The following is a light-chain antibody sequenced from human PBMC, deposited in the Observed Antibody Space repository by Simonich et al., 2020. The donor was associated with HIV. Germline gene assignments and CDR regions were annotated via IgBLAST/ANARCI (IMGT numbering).Light chain of an antibody. CDR2: DVT. CDR3: SSYTSSSNVV. Sequence: QSALTQPASVSGSPGQSITISCTGTSSDVGDYKSVSWYQQLPGKAPKLMIYDVTKRPSGVSNRFSGSKAGNTASLTISGLQAEDEADYYCSSYTSSSNVVFGGGTKLTVL. J-gene: IGLJ2*01. CDR1: SSDVGDYKS. V-gene: IGLV2-14*01.